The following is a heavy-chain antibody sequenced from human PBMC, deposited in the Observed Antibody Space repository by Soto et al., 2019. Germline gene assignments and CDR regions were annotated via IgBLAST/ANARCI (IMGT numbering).Heavy chain of an antibody. CDR1: GGSITNSNW. D-gene: IGHD2-21*01. CDR2: IYHAGST. Sequence: SETLSLTCTVSGGSITNSNWWSWVRLPPAKGLEWIGDIYHAGSTKYNPSLERRVTMSVDTSKNQFSLKLSSVTAADTAVYYCARVRRHIFLSWGRGTLVTVSS. V-gene: IGHV4-4*02. J-gene: IGHJ5*02. CDR3: ARVRRHIFLS.